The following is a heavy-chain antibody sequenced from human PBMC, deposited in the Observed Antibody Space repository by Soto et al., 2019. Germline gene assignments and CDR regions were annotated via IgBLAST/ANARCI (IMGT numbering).Heavy chain of an antibody. CDR1: GYTFTSYY. CDR2: INPSGGST. D-gene: IGHD3-10*01. J-gene: IGHJ4*02. V-gene: IGHV1-46*01. Sequence: GASVKVSCKASGYTFTSYYMHWVRQAPGQGLEWMGIINPSGGSTSYAQKFQGRVTMTRDTSTSTAYMELSSLRSEDTAVYYCARDRYYGSGTYNYFDYWGQGTLVTVSS. CDR3: ARDRYYGSGTYNYFDY.